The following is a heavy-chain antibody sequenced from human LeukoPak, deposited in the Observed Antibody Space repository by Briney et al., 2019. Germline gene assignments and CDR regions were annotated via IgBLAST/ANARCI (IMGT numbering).Heavy chain of an antibody. CDR1: GFTFSDYY. Sequence: PGGSLRLSCAASGFTFSDYYMSWIRQAPGKGLEWVSYISSSGSTIYYADSVKGRFTISRDNAKNSLYLQMNSLRAEDKAVYYCARSPVTNYYYYYMDVWGKGTTVTVSS. CDR2: ISSSGSTI. V-gene: IGHV3-11*04. J-gene: IGHJ6*03. CDR3: ARSPVTNYYYYYMDV. D-gene: IGHD4-17*01.